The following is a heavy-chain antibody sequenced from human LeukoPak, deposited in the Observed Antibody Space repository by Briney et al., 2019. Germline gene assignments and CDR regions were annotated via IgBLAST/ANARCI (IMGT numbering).Heavy chain of an antibody. CDR3: TTCSGWYYYYMDV. CDR1: GFTFGDYA. CDR2: IRSKAYGGTT. V-gene: IGHV3-49*03. J-gene: IGHJ6*03. D-gene: IGHD6-19*01. Sequence: GGSLRLSCTASGFTFGDYAMSWFRQAPGKGLEWVGFIRSKAYGGTTEYAASVKGRFTISRDDSKSIAYLQMNSLKTEDTAVYYCTTCSGWYYYYMDVWGKGTTVTVSS.